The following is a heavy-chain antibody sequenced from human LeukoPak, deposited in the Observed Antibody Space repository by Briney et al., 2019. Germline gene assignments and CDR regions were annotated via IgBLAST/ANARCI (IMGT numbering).Heavy chain of an antibody. D-gene: IGHD3-10*01. Sequence: ASVKVSCKASGYTFTSYGISWVRQAPGQGLEWMGWISAYNGNTNYAQKLQGRVTMTTDTSTSTAYMELRSLRSDDTAVYYCARGAWGVITRSYYFDYWGQGTLVTVSS. J-gene: IGHJ4*02. CDR2: ISAYNGNT. CDR3: ARGAWGVITRSYYFDY. CDR1: GYTFTSYG. V-gene: IGHV1-18*01.